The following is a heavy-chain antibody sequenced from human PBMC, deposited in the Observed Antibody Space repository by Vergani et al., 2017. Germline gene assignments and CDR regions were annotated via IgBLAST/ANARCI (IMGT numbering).Heavy chain of an antibody. CDR3: TRSECSGTTCYGHYFDL. Sequence: ELLESGGGLAQPGGSLRVSCSASGFRVTTYYMSWVRQAPGKGLEWVSVIKSDGRTSYAESVRGRFTISRDTSRNAVYLQMNILRVEDTGVYYCTRSECSGTTCYGHYFDLWGHGILVTVSS. CDR1: GFRVTTYY. J-gene: IGHJ4*01. D-gene: IGHD2-15*01. V-gene: IGHV3-66*02. CDR2: IKSDGRT.